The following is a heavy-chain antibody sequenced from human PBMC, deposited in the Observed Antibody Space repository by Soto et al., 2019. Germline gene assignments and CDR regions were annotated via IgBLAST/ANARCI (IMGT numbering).Heavy chain of an antibody. D-gene: IGHD2-2*01. CDR3: ATLRDCSSTSCYYNWFDP. CDR2: ISSSSSYI. Sequence: GGSLRLSCAASGFTFSSYSMNWVRQAPGKGLEWVSSISSSSSYIYYADSVKGRFTISRDNAKNSLYLQMNSLRAEDTAVYYCATLRDCSSTSCYYNWFDPWGQGT. J-gene: IGHJ5*02. V-gene: IGHV3-21*01. CDR1: GFTFSSYS.